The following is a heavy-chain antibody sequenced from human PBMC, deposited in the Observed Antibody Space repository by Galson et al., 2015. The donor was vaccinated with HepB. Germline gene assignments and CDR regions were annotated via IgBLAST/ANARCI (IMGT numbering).Heavy chain of an antibody. CDR1: GFTFSNYG. V-gene: IGHV3-30*02. Sequence: SLRLSCAASGFTFSNYGLHWVRQSPGKGLEWVAFIRYDGSNQYHADSVKGRFTISRNNSKNRLYLQMNSLRAEDTAVYYCARDQNDYVWGSPHRWGQGTLVIVSS. J-gene: IGHJ4*02. CDR3: ARDQNDYVWGSPHR. D-gene: IGHD3-16*01. CDR2: IRYDGSNQ.